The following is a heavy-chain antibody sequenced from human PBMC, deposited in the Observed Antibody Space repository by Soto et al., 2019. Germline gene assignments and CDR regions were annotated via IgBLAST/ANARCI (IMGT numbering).Heavy chain of an antibody. CDR3: ARVLRFLEWRDYYYYYGMDV. J-gene: IGHJ6*02. CDR2: IIPIFGTA. Sequence: GASVKVSCKASGGTFSSYAISWVRQAPGQGLERMGGIIPIFGTANYAQKFQGRVTITADESTSTAYMELSSLRSEDTAVYYSARVLRFLEWRDYYYYYGMDVWGQGTTVTVSS. D-gene: IGHD3-3*01. V-gene: IGHV1-69*13. CDR1: GGTFSSYA.